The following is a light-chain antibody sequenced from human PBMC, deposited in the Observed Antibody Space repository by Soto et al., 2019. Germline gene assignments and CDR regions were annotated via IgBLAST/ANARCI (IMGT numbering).Light chain of an antibody. CDR2: DAS. CDR1: QNINNY. Sequence: DIQMTQSPSSRSASVGDRVTISCQASQNINNYLNWYGQKPGRAPKLLIYDASNSEAGDPSRFRGSGSRTDFTITISRLQPEDIATYYYQQYEIIPTFGQGTGLEIK. J-gene: IGKJ5*01. V-gene: IGKV1-33*01. CDR3: QQYEIIPT.